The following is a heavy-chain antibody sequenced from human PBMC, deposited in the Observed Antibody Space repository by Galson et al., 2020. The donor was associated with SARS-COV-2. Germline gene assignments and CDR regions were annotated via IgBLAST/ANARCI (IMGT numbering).Heavy chain of an antibody. Sequence: GGSLRLSCAASGFTFSSYAMHWVRQAPGKGLEWVAVISYDGSNKYYADSVKGRFTISRDNSKNTLYLQMNSLRAEDTAVYYCARSSSGSYYYGMDVRGQGTTVTVSS. J-gene: IGHJ6*02. CDR2: ISYDGSNK. CDR1: GFTFSSYA. CDR3: ARSSSGSYYYGMDV. D-gene: IGHD3-10*01. V-gene: IGHV3-30-3*01.